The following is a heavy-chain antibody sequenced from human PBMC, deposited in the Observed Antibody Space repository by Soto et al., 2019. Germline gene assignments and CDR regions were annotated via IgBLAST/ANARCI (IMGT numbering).Heavy chain of an antibody. CDR1: GFTFTSSA. J-gene: IGHJ4*02. D-gene: IGHD5-18*01. CDR2: IVVGSGST. Sequence: QMQLVQSGPEVKKPGTSVKVSCKASGFTFTSSAVQWVRQARGQRLEWIGWIVVGSGSTDYAQKFQERVTLTRDMSKSKAYMELNSLRSEETAVYYCAADKGNSYGYGSYWRQGTLVTVSS. CDR3: AADKGNSYGYGSY. V-gene: IGHV1-58*01.